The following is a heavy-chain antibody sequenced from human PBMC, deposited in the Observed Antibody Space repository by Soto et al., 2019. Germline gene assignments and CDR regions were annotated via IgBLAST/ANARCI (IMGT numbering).Heavy chain of an antibody. Sequence: GESLKISCKGSGYSFTSYWIGWVRQMPGKGLEWMGIIYPGDSDTRYSPSFQGQVTISADKSISTAYLQWSSLKASDTAMYYCARGVVVPAAVDYYYYMDVWGKGTTVTVSS. CDR3: ARGVVVPAAVDYYYYMDV. J-gene: IGHJ6*03. V-gene: IGHV5-51*01. D-gene: IGHD2-2*01. CDR1: GYSFTSYW. CDR2: IYPGDSDT.